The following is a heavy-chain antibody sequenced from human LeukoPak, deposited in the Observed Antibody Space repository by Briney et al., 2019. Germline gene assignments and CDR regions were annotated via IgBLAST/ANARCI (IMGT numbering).Heavy chain of an antibody. J-gene: IGHJ4*02. D-gene: IGHD5/OR15-5a*01. CDR1: GFTFSSYG. CDR2: ISYDGSNK. Sequence: GGSLRLTCAASGFTFSSYGMHWVRQAPGKGLEWVAVISYDGSNKYYADSVKGRFTISRDNSKNTLYLQMNSLGAEDTAVYYCARVSRLALDYWGQGTLVTVSS. V-gene: IGHV3-30*03. CDR3: ARVSRLALDY.